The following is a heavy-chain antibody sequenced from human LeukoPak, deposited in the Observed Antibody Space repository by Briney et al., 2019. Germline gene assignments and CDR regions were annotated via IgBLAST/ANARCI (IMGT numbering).Heavy chain of an antibody. D-gene: IGHD4-11*01. Sequence: PGGSLRLSCVVSGFTFDSYSMNWVRQAPGKGLEWISYISNSGSPIYYADSVKGRFTIPRDKDKSSLYLQMNRLAADDTAVYYCARGLALGLTVTPKAFDYWGQGTLVTVSS. CDR2: ISNSGSPI. V-gene: IGHV3-48*01. J-gene: IGHJ4*02. CDR3: ARGLALGLTVTPKAFDY. CDR1: GFTFDSYS.